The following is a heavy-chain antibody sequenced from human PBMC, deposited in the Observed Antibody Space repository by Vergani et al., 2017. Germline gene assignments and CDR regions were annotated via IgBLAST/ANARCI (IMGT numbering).Heavy chain of an antibody. CDR3: ASRDITIFGVVIIRGYYYYGMDV. D-gene: IGHD3-3*01. Sequence: QVQLVQSGAEVKKPGSSVKVSCKASGGTFSSYAISWVRQATGQGLEWMGGIIPIFGTAHYAQKFQGRVTITADESTSTAYMELSSLRSEDTAVYYCASRDITIFGVVIIRGYYYYGMDVWGQGTTVTVSS. CDR1: GGTFSSYA. CDR2: IIPIFGTA. V-gene: IGHV1-69*01. J-gene: IGHJ6*02.